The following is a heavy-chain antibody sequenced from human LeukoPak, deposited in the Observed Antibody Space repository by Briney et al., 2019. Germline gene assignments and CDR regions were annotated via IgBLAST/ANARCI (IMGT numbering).Heavy chain of an antibody. CDR1: GGSISSSRYY. Sequence: PSETLSLTCTISGGSISSSRYYWGWLRQPPGKGLEWSGSIYYSGSTYYNPSLKSRVTISVDTSKTQVSLKLSSVAAADTAVYYCARHSNSWYVVDPWGQGTLVTVSS. D-gene: IGHD6-13*01. CDR2: IYYSGST. J-gene: IGHJ5*02. CDR3: ARHSNSWYVVDP. V-gene: IGHV4-39*01.